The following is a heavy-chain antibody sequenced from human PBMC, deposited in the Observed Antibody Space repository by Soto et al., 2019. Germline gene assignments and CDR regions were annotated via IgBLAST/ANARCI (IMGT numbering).Heavy chain of an antibody. CDR3: ARSLLTSCWYAGS. CDR2: NYHSGTT. CDR1: GYSISSGYY. D-gene: IGHD2-2*01. J-gene: IGHJ5*02. V-gene: IGHV4-38-2*01. Sequence: PSETLSLTCVVSGYSISSGYYWGWIRQPPGKGLEWIGSNYHSGTTYYNPSLKSRVTISLDTSRNQFSLKLTSVTAADTAVYYCARSLLTSCWYAGSWGQGTLVTVSS.